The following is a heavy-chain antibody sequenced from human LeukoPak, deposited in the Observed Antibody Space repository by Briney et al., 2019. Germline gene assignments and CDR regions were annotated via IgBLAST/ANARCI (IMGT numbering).Heavy chain of an antibody. D-gene: IGHD3-10*01. CDR1: GFTFSSYS. CDR2: ISSSSSYI. V-gene: IGHV3-21*01. Sequence: GGSLRLSCAASGFTFSSYSMNWVRQAPGKGLXXVSSISSSSSYIYYADSVKGRFTISRDNAKNSLYLQMNSLRAEDTAVYYCAREEDGSECDYWGQGTLVTVSS. J-gene: IGHJ4*02. CDR3: AREEDGSECDY.